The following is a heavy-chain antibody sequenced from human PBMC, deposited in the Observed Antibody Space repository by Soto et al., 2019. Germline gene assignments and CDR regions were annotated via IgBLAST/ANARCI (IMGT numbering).Heavy chain of an antibody. CDR2: IDTGNQNT. CDR3: ERHAKWDPRGVEAQQDDYFDS. J-gene: IGHJ4*02. D-gene: IGHD1-26*01. CDR1: RYTFTAYA. V-gene: IGHV1-3*04. Sequence: QGHLVQSGAEVKEPGASVKISCKASRYTFTAYAIHWLRQAPGQSLEWLGWIDTGNQNTKYSPAFQDRVTITADTFATRADMELSSLRFEDTAVYYCERHAKWDPRGVEAQQDDYFDSWGQGTRVPVSA.